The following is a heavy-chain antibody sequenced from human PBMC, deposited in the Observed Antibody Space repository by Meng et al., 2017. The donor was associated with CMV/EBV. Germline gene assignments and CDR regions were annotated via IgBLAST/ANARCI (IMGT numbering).Heavy chain of an antibody. Sequence: GSLRLSCTVSGGSISSYYWSWIRQPSGKGLEWIGYIYYSGSTNYNPSLKSRVTISVDTSKNQFSLKLSSVTAADTAVYYCARGGGGRTNRGMDVWGQGTTVTVSS. J-gene: IGHJ6*02. V-gene: IGHV4-59*01. CDR3: ARGGGGRTNRGMDV. CDR1: GGSISSYY. D-gene: IGHD1-14*01. CDR2: IYYSGST.